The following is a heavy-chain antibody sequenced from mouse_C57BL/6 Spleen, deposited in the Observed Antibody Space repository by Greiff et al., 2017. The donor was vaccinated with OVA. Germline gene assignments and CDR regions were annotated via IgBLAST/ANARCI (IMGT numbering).Heavy chain of an antibody. J-gene: IGHJ2*01. V-gene: IGHV1-64*01. CDR3: ARFPSNWDSGGY. CDR2: IHPNSGST. CDR1: GYTFTSYW. Sequence: VKLQQPGAELVKPGASVKLSCKASGYTFTSYWMHWVKQRPGQGLEWIGMIHPNSGSTNYNEKFKSKATLTVDKSSSTAYMQLSSLTSEDSAVYYCARFPSNWDSGGYWGQGTTLTVSS. D-gene: IGHD4-1*01.